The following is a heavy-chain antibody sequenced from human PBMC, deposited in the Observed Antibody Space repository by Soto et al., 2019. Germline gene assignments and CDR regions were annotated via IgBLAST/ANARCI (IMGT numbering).Heavy chain of an antibody. J-gene: IGHJ4*01. Sequence: DGLLVESGGGLVKLGGSLKLSCVVFGFALSDYTLNWVRQSPGKGREWVSSLSPSGNYIYFRDAVKGRFTLSRDTAKNSVYLQMNSLTPEDTAVYYCARGTSQTHDFWSGFFDNWGHGTLVTVSS. V-gene: IGHV3-21*01. CDR3: ARGTSQTHDFWSGFFDN. CDR2: LSPSGNYI. D-gene: IGHD3-3*01. CDR1: GFALSDYT.